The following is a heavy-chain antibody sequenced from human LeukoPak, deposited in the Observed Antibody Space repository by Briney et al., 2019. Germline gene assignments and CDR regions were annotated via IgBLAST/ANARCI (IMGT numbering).Heavy chain of an antibody. Sequence: GGSLRLSCAASGFTFTNYAMTWVRQAPGKGLEWVSYISRSSGSSIYYADSVKGRFTISRDNAKNSLYLQMNSLRAEDTAVYYCARDSSGWYYFDYWGQGILVTVSS. V-gene: IGHV3-48*03. CDR1: GFTFTNYA. CDR2: ISRSSGSSI. D-gene: IGHD6-19*01. CDR3: ARDSSGWYYFDY. J-gene: IGHJ4*02.